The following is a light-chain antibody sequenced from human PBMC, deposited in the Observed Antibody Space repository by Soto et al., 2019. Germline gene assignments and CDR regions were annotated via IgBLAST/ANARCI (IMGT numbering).Light chain of an antibody. CDR1: SSDVGGYNY. V-gene: IGLV2-11*01. Sequence: QSALTQPRSVSGSPGQSVTIFCTGTSSDVGGYNYVSWYQQHPSKAPKLMISDVSKRPSGVPDRFSGSKSGNTASLTISGLQAEDEADYYCCSYAGSYTYVFGTGTKVTVL. J-gene: IGLJ1*01. CDR3: CSYAGSYTYV. CDR2: DVS.